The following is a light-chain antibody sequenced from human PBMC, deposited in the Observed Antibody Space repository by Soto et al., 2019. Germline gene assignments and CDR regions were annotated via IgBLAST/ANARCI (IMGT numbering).Light chain of an antibody. J-gene: IGLJ2*01. CDR2: STD. V-gene: IGLV7-43*01. CDR1: TGTVTSGHY. Sequence: QTVVTQEPSLTVSPGGTVTLTCASSTGTVTSGHYPNWLQQKPGQAPRALIYSTDTRHSWTPARFSGSLLGGKAALTLSGVQPEGEADYYCLLYHGGAVVFGGGTKLTVL. CDR3: LLYHGGAVV.